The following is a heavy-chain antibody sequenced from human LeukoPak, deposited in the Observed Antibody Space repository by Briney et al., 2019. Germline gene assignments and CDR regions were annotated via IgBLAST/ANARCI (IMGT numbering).Heavy chain of an antibody. V-gene: IGHV4-59*01. D-gene: IGHD3-22*01. CDR1: GGSISSYY. Sequence: SETLSLTCSVSGGSISSYYWSWIRQPPGKGLEWSGYIYYSGSTNYNPSLKSRVTISVDTSKNQFSLKLSSVTAADTAVYYCARGQDYYDSSGYLERSDAFDIWGQGTMVTVSS. J-gene: IGHJ3*02. CDR2: IYYSGST. CDR3: ARGQDYYDSSGYLERSDAFDI.